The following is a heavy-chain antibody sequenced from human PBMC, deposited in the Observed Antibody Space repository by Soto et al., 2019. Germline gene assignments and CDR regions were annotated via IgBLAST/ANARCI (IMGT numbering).Heavy chain of an antibody. CDR1: GFTFSSYA. D-gene: IGHD1-26*01. CDR2: ISYDGSNK. V-gene: IGHV3-30-3*01. Sequence: QVQLVESGGGVVQPGRCLRLSCAASGFTFSSYAMHWVRQAPGKGLEWVAVISYDGSNKYYADSVKGRFTISRDNSKNTLYLQMNSLRAEDTAVYYCAREWELPAFDYWGQGTLVTVSS. CDR3: AREWELPAFDY. J-gene: IGHJ4*02.